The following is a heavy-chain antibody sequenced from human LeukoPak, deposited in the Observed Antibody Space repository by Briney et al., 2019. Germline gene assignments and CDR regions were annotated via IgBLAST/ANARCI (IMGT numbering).Heavy chain of an antibody. CDR3: ARGSTVYYGEKAGRRRWFDP. D-gene: IGHD4-17*01. CDR1: GGSISSSSYY. CDR2: IYYSGST. J-gene: IGHJ5*02. V-gene: IGHV4-39*07. Sequence: SETLSLTCTVSGGSISSSSYYWGWIRLPPGKGLEWIGSIYYSGSTYYNPSLKSRVTISVDTSKNQFSLKLSSVTAADTAVYYCARGSTVYYGEKAGRRRWFDPWGQGTLVTVSS.